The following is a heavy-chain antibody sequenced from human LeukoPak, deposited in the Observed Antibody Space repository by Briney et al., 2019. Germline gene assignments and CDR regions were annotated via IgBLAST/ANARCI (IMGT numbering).Heavy chain of an antibody. V-gene: IGHV3-21*01. CDR2: ISSSSSYI. Sequence: PGGSLRLSCAASGFTFSSYSMNWVRQAPGKGLEWVSSISSSSSYIYYADSVKGRFTISRDNAKNSLYLQMNSLSAEDTAVYYCARDAGWLLDFDYWGQGTLVTVSS. J-gene: IGHJ4*02. CDR1: GFTFSSYS. CDR3: ARDAGWLLDFDY. D-gene: IGHD2-21*02.